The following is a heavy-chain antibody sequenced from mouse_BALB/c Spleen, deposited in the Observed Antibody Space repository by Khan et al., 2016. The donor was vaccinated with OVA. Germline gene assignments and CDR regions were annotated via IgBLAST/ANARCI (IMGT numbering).Heavy chain of an antibody. J-gene: IGHJ4*01. CDR1: GYSITSYYA. CDR3: ARSLYYSYGYALDF. D-gene: IGHD2-14*01. V-gene: IGHV3-2*02. CDR2: ITSTGNT. Sequence: EVQLQESGPGLVKPSQSLSLTCTATGYSITSYYAWNWIRQFPGNKLESMGYITSTGNTSYNPSLKSRTSITRDTSKNQFFLQLKSVTTEDTATYYCARSLYYSYGYALDFWGRGTLVTVSS.